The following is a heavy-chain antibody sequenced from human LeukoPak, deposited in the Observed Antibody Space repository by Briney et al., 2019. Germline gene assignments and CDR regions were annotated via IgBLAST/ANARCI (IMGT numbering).Heavy chain of an antibody. J-gene: IGHJ4*02. D-gene: IGHD4-23*01. CDR2: ISAYNGNT. Sequence: ASVKVSCKGSGYTFTGYYMHWVRQAPGQGLEWMGWISAYNGNTNYAQKLQGRVTMTTDTSTSTAYMELRSLRSDDTAVYYCARAYYGGNRPTDYWGQGTLVTVSS. CDR1: GYTFTGYY. CDR3: ARAYYGGNRPTDY. V-gene: IGHV1-18*04.